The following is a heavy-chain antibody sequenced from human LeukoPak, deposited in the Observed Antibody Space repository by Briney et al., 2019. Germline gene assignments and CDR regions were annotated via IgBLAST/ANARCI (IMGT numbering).Heavy chain of an antibody. J-gene: IGHJ4*02. D-gene: IGHD6-13*01. CDR2: INPNSGGT. CDR1: GYTFTGYY. Sequence: ASVKVSCKASGYTFTGYYMHWVRQAPGQGLEWMGWINPNSGGTNYAQKFQGRVTMTRDTSISTAYMELSRLRSDDTAVYYCAVSGGSSWYYFDYWGQGTLVTVFS. CDR3: AVSGGSSWYYFDY. V-gene: IGHV1-2*02.